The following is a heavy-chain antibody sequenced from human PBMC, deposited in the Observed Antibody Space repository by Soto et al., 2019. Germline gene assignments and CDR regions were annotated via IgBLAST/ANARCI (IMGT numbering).Heavy chain of an antibody. J-gene: IGHJ4*02. CDR3: ARSSPSYEILTGYYRSPIDY. CDR1: CGSISSYC. D-gene: IGHD3-9*01. Sequence: SETLSLTCTVFCGSISSYCWSWILQPPGKGLEWIGDIYYSGCTNYNPSLKSRVTISVDTSKNQFSLKLSSVTAADTAVYYCARSSPSYEILTGYYRSPIDYWGQGTLVTVSS. CDR2: IYYSGCT. V-gene: IGHV4-59*01.